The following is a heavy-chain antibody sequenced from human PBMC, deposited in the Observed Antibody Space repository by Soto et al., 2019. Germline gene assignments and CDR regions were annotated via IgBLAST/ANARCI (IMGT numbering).Heavy chain of an antibody. J-gene: IGHJ4*02. CDR1: GFPFSNHA. V-gene: IGHV3-64D*06. Sequence: GGSLRLSCSASGFPFSNHAMHWVRQAPGKGLEYVSAINYNGGTTYYVDSVKGRFTISRDNSKNTLYLQMSSLKVEDTAMYHCVTWGGIEARNLDHWGPGTLVTVSS. CDR3: VTWGGIEARNLDH. D-gene: IGHD6-6*01. CDR2: INYNGGTT.